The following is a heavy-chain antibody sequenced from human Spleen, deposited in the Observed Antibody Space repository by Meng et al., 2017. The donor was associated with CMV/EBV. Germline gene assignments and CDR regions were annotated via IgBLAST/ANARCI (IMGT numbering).Heavy chain of an antibody. CDR3: ARGRKGYCSSTSCYQGYYYGMDV. D-gene: IGHD2-2*01. Sequence: GGSLRLSCAASGFTFSSYWMHWVRQAPGKGLVWVSRINSDGSSTSYADSVKGRFTISRDNAKNTLYLQMNSLRAEDTAVYYCARGRKGYCSSTSCYQGYYYGMDVWGQGTTVTVSS. V-gene: IGHV3-74*01. CDR1: GFTFSSYW. J-gene: IGHJ6*02. CDR2: INSDGSST.